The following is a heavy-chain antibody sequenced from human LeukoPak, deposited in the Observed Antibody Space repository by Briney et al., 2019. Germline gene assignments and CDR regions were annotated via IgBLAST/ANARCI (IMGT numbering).Heavy chain of an antibody. Sequence: ASVKVSCKTSGYIFTNYGFSWVRQAPGQGLEWMGWISAHKGNTNYAQKFQGRFTMTTDTSTSTAYMELRGLRSDDTAVYYCATYARYYSSSSGDYWGQGTLVTVSS. CDR1: GYIFTNYG. V-gene: IGHV1-18*01. CDR3: ATYARYYSSSSGDY. CDR2: ISAHKGNT. J-gene: IGHJ4*02. D-gene: IGHD6-6*01.